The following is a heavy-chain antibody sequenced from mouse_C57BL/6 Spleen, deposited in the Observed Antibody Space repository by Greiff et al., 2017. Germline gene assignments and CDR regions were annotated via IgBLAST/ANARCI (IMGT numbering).Heavy chain of an antibody. CDR2: IYPGSGNT. CDR1: GYTFTDYY. V-gene: IGHV1-76*01. CDR3: ARGEPGLDY. Sequence: VKLVESGAELVRPGASVKLSCKASGYTFTDYYINWVKQRPGQGLEWIARIYPGSGNTYYNEKFKGKATLTAEKSSSTAYMQLSSLTSEDSAVYFCARGEPGLDYWGQGTTLTVSS. J-gene: IGHJ2*01.